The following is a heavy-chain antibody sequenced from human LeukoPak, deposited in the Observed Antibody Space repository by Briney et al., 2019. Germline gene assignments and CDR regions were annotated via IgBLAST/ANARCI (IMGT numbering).Heavy chain of an antibody. CDR1: GFTSSTYS. D-gene: IGHD5-18*01. CDR2: ISSRSSTI. CDR3: ARDRSGLWRTFDY. V-gene: IGHV3-48*01. Sequence: GGSLRLSCAASGFTSSTYSMNWVRQAPGKGLEWVSYISSRSSTIYYADSVKGRFTISRDNAKNSLYLQMNSLRAEDTAVYYCARDRSGLWRTFDYWGQGTLVTVSS. J-gene: IGHJ4*02.